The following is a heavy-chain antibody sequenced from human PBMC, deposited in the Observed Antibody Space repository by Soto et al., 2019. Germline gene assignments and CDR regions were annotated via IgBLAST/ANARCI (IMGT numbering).Heavy chain of an antibody. CDR2: INPNSGGT. Sequence: ASVKVSCKASGYTFTGYYMHWVRQAPGQGLEWMGWINPNSGGTNYAQKFQGRVTVTRDTSISTAYMELSRLRSDDTAVYYCARVGCSSTSCYHYYYYGMDVWGQGTTVTVSS. V-gene: IGHV1-2*02. CDR1: GYTFTGYY. D-gene: IGHD2-2*01. CDR3: ARVGCSSTSCYHYYYYGMDV. J-gene: IGHJ6*02.